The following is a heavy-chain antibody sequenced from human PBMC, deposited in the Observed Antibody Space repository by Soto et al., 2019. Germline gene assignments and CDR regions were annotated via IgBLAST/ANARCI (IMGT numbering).Heavy chain of an antibody. CDR2: VNSDGSST. Sequence: EVQLVESGGGLVQPGGSLRLSCTASGFTSSNYWIHWVRQAPGKGLVWVSRVNSDGSSTLYADSVKGRFTVSRDNGQNTLYLQMNSLRAEDTAVYYCARVPHCNSTRCYSYFDLWGRGTRVTVSS. V-gene: IGHV3-74*01. CDR1: GFTSSNYW. J-gene: IGHJ2*01. D-gene: IGHD2-2*01. CDR3: ARVPHCNSTRCYSYFDL.